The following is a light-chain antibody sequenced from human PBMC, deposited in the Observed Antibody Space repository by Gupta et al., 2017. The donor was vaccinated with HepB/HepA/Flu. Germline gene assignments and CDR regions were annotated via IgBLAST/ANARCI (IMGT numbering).Light chain of an antibody. CDR3: QQYGSSPLIT. CDR1: QSVSSSY. J-gene: IGKJ5*01. CDR2: GAS. V-gene: IGKV3-20*01. Sequence: IELTHSPATLSLYPGARATLSCRASQSVSSSYLAWYQQKPGQAPRLLIYGASSRATGIPDRFSGSGSGTDFTLTISRLEPEDCAVYYCQQYGSSPLITFGQGTRLEIK.